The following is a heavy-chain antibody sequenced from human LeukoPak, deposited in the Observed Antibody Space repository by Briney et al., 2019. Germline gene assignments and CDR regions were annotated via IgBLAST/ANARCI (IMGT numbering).Heavy chain of an antibody. V-gene: IGHV4-31*03. CDR2: IYYSGST. J-gene: IGHJ6*02. CDR3: ARDVLRYDILTGYHVYYGMDV. Sequence: PSQTLSLTCTVSGGSISSGGYYWSWIRQHPGKGLEWIGYIYYSGSTYYNPSLKSRVTISVDTSKNQFSLKLSSVTAADTAVYYCARDVLRYDILTGYHVYYGMDVWGQGTTVTVSS. CDR1: GGSISSGGYY. D-gene: IGHD3-9*01.